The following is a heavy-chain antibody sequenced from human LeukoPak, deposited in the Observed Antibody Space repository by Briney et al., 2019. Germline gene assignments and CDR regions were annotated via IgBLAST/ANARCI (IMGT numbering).Heavy chain of an antibody. D-gene: IGHD6-6*01. CDR2: INTNTGNP. J-gene: IGHJ5*02. CDR3: ARETYSSSFDVPLGNWFDP. CDR1: GYTFTSYA. V-gene: IGHV7-4-1*02. Sequence: GASVKVSCKASGYTFTSYAMNWVRQAPGQGLEWMGWINTNTGNPTYAQGFTGRFVFSLDTSVSTAYLQISSLKADDTAVYYCARETYSSSFDVPLGNWFDPWGQGTLVTVSS.